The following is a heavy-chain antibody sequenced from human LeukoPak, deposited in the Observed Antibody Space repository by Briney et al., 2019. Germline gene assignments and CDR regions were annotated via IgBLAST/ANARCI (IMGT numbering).Heavy chain of an antibody. V-gene: IGHV3-53*01. CDR3: ARDFFPVVDSTWYEIGY. CDR2: IYSGADT. CDR1: GFTVSSNY. D-gene: IGHD2-21*01. J-gene: IGHJ4*02. Sequence: GGSLRLSCAASGFTVSSNYMSWVRQAPGKGLEWVSLIYSGADTYYADSVKGRFTISRDNSKNTLYLQMNSLRAEDTAVYYCARDFFPVVDSTWYEIGYWGQGTLVTVSS.